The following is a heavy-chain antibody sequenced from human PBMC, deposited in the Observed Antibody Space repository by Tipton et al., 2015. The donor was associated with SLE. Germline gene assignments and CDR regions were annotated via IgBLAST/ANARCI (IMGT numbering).Heavy chain of an antibody. CDR1: GGSFSGYY. Sequence: TLSLTCAVYGGSFSGYYWSWIRQPPGKGLEWIGEINHSGSTNYNPSLKSRVTISVDTSKNQFFLRLRSVTAADTAVYYCARSGYSSGWYRGRFDISGQGTMVTVSS. CDR2: INHSGST. V-gene: IGHV4-34*09. CDR3: ARSGYSSGWYRGRFDI. D-gene: IGHD6-19*01. J-gene: IGHJ3*02.